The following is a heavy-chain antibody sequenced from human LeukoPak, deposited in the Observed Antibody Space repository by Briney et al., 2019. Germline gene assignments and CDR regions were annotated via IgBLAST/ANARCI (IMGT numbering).Heavy chain of an antibody. V-gene: IGHV3-48*03. CDR2: ISGSGTTI. Sequence: GGSLRLSCAASGFTFSNYEMNWVRQAPGKGLEWVSYISGSGTTIQYADSVKGRFTISRDNAKNSLYLQMNTLRAEDTAVYYCATFTDYWGQGTLVTVSS. J-gene: IGHJ4*02. CDR1: GFTFSNYE. CDR3: ATFTDY.